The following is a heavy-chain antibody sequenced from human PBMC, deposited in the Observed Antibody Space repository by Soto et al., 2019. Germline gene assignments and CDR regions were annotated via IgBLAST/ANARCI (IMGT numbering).Heavy chain of an antibody. V-gene: IGHV4-34*01. Sequence: SETLSLTCAVYGGSFSGYYWSWIRQPPGKXLEWIGEINHSGSTNYNPSLKSRVTISVDTSKNQFSLKLSSVTAADTAVYYCARGLGYYDSSGYYFGEKDYWGQGTLVTVSS. CDR1: GGSFSGYY. CDR3: ARGLGYYDSSGYYFGEKDY. D-gene: IGHD3-22*01. CDR2: INHSGST. J-gene: IGHJ4*02.